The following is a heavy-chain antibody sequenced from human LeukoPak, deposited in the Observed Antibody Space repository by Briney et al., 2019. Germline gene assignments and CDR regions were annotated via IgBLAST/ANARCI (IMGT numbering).Heavy chain of an antibody. CDR3: ARDYEAGCTRTTCHDRFDY. Sequence: GGSLRLSCVASGFTFRSYWMSWVRQAPGKGLEWVANIKQDGSEKYYVDSVRGRFTISRDNAKNSLYLQMNSLRAEDTAVYYCARDYEAGCTRTTCHDRFDYWGQGTLVTVSS. CDR1: GFTFRSYW. CDR2: IKQDGSEK. D-gene: IGHD1-14*01. J-gene: IGHJ4*02. V-gene: IGHV3-7*01.